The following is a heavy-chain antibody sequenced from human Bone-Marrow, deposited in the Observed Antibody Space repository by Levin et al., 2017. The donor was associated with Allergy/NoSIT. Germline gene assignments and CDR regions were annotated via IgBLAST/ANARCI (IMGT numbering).Heavy chain of an antibody. CDR1: GGSIYTNDW. Sequence: SETLSLTCAVSGGSIYTNDWWNWVRQSPGKGLEWIGEVHHGGNVNYNPSLKRRVLISLDKSKNQFSLILTSLTAADTAVYYCARDHETSGSWHFDLWGRGTLVIVSS. D-gene: IGHD3-10*01. V-gene: IGHV4-4*02. CDR3: ARDHETSGSWHFDL. CDR2: VHHGGNV. J-gene: IGHJ2*01.